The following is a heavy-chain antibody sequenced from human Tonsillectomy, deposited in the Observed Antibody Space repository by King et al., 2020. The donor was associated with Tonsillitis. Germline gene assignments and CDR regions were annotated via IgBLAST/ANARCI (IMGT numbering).Heavy chain of an antibody. J-gene: IGHJ3*02. D-gene: IGHD5-12*01. Sequence: VQLQESGPGLVKPSQTLSLTCTVSGGSISSGSSYLSWIRQPAGKGLEWIGRFYTSGSINYKPSLNSRVTISVDSSKNQFSLKLSSVTAADTAVYYCATDGPGYPDTFDIWGQGTKVTVSP. CDR1: GGSISSGSSY. CDR2: FYTSGSI. CDR3: ATDGPGYPDTFDI. V-gene: IGHV4-61*02.